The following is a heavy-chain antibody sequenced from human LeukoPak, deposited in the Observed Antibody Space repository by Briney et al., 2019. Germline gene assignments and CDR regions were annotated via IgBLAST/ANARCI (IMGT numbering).Heavy chain of an antibody. V-gene: IGHV1-2*02. Sequence: ASVKVSCKASGYTFTGYYMHWVRQAPGQGLEWMGWINPNSGGTNYAQKFQGRVTMTRDTSISTAYMELSRLRSDDTAVYYCARGLVGYYDILTSTPPGYWGRGTLVTVSS. D-gene: IGHD3-9*01. CDR3: ARGLVGYYDILTSTPPGY. J-gene: IGHJ4*02. CDR1: GYTFTGYY. CDR2: INPNSGGT.